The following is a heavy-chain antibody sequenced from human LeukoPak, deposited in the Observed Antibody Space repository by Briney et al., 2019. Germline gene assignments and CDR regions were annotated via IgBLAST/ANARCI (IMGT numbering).Heavy chain of an antibody. J-gene: IGHJ4*02. CDR2: ISNNGGYT. CDR1: GFTFGSSA. V-gene: IGHV3-23*01. D-gene: IGHD1-26*01. Sequence: GVSLRLSCAASGFTFGSSAMSWVRQAPGKGLEWVSAISNNGGYTYYADSVQGRFTISRDNSKKSLFLQMNSLRAEDTAVYYCARGRFIAGTTAYYFDYWGQGTLVTVSS. CDR3: ARGRFIAGTTAYYFDY.